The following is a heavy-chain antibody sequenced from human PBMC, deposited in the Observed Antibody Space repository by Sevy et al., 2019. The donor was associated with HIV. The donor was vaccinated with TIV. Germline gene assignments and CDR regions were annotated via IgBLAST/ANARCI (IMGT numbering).Heavy chain of an antibody. CDR1: GFTFSSYA. Sequence: GGSLRLSCAASGFTFSSYAMHWVRQAPGKGLEWVAVISYDGSNKYYADSVKGRFTISRDNSKNTLYLQMNSLRAEDTAGDYCASQRESLARIGESGYYYYGMDVWGQGTTVTVSS. CDR2: ISYDGSNK. CDR3: ASQRESLARIGESGYYYYGMDV. J-gene: IGHJ6*02. V-gene: IGHV3-30-3*01. D-gene: IGHD1-26*01.